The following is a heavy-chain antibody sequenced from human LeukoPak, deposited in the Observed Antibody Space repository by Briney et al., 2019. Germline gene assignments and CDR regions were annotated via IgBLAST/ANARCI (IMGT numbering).Heavy chain of an antibody. V-gene: IGHV4-30-4*01. D-gene: IGHD4-17*01. Sequence: SETLSLTCTVSGGSISSGDYYRSWIRQPPGKGLEWIGYIYYSGSTYYNPSLKSRVTISVDTSKNQFSLKLSSVTAADTAVYYCASYGDTEAHYYYYGMDVWGKGTTVTVSS. CDR3: ASYGDTEAHYYYYGMDV. J-gene: IGHJ6*04. CDR1: GGSISSGDYY. CDR2: IYYSGST.